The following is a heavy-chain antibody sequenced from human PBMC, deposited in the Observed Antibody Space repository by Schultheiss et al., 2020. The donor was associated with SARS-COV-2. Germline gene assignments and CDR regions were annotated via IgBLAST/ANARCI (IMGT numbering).Heavy chain of an antibody. CDR3: TTDVDIVVVRDAFDI. Sequence: GGSLRLSCAASGFTFDDYAMHWVRQAPGKGLEWVSAISGSGGSTYYADSVKGRFTISRDNSKNTLYLQMNSLKTEDTAVYYCTTDVDIVVVRDAFDIWGQGRMVTVSS. J-gene: IGHJ3*02. D-gene: IGHD2-2*03. CDR2: ISGSGGST. V-gene: IGHV3-23*01. CDR1: GFTFDDYA.